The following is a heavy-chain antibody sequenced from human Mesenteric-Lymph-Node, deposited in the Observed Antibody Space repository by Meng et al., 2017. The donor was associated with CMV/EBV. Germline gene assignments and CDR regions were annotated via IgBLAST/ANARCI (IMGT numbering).Heavy chain of an antibody. V-gene: IGHV3-21*01. CDR2: ISKSSTYI. J-gene: IGHJ4*02. CDR1: GFTFSSYS. Sequence: GESLKISCAVSGFTFSSYSMNWVRQAPGKGLEWVSSISKSSTYIYHADSLKGRFTISRDNAKNSLYLQMNSLRAEDTAVYYCARDLNLYGSGSYCYWGQGTLVTVSS. CDR3: ARDLNLYGSGSYCY. D-gene: IGHD3-10*01.